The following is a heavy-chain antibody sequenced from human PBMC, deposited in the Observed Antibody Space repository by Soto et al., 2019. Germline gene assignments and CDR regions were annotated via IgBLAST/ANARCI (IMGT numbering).Heavy chain of an antibody. Sequence: SETLSLTCTVSGGSISSGGYYWSWIRQHPGKGLEWIGYIYYSGSTYYNPSLKSRVTISVDTSKNQFSLKLSSVTAADTAVYYCARIVSDYVWGSYRIFDYWGQGTLVTVSS. D-gene: IGHD3-16*02. J-gene: IGHJ4*02. CDR2: IYYSGST. CDR3: ARIVSDYVWGSYRIFDY. V-gene: IGHV4-31*03. CDR1: GGSISSGGYY.